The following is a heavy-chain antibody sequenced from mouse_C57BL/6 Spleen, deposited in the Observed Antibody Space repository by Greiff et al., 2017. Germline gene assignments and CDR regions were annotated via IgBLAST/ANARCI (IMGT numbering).Heavy chain of an antibody. Sequence: QVQLQQSGAELVKPGASVKISCKASGYAFSSYWMNWVKQRPGKGLEGIGQLYPGDGDTNYNGKFKGKATLTAEKSSSTAFMQLSSLSSGDSAVFFCAREMGRGWFAYWGQGTLVTVSA. J-gene: IGHJ3*01. V-gene: IGHV1-80*01. CDR3: AREMGRGWFAY. CDR2: LYPGDGDT. CDR1: GYAFSSYW. D-gene: IGHD4-1*01.